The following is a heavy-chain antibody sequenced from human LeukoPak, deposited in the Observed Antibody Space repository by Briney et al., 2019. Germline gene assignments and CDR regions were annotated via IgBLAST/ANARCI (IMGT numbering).Heavy chain of an antibody. CDR1: GGSFSGYY. J-gene: IGHJ4*02. CDR2: INHSGST. V-gene: IGHV4-34*01. D-gene: IGHD6-13*01. Sequence: PSETLSLTCAVYGGSFSGYYWSWIRQPPGKGLEWIGEINHSGSTNYNPSLKSRVTISVDTSKNQFSLKLSSVTAADTAVYYCARGLLPSSSWFDYWGQGTLVTVSS. CDR3: ARGLLPSSSWFDY.